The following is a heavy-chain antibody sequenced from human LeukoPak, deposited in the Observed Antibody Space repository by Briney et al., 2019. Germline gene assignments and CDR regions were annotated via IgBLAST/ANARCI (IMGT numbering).Heavy chain of an antibody. CDR1: GGSISNSSYY. CDR2: IYYSGST. J-gene: IGHJ4*02. V-gene: IGHV4-39*01. CDR3: ARHILVGDTSYFDY. Sequence: SETLSLTCTVSGGSISNSSYYWGWIRQPPGKGLEWIGSIYYSGSTYYNPSLKSRVTISVDTSKNQFSLKLSSVTAADTAVYYCARHILVGDTSYFDYWGQGTLVTVSS. D-gene: IGHD1-26*01.